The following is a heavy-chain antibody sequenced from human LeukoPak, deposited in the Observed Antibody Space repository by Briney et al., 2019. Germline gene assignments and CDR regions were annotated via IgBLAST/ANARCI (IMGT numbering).Heavy chain of an antibody. V-gene: IGHV4-59*01. CDR3: ARGDYYDSSGYYRVGYGMDV. D-gene: IGHD3-22*01. CDR1: GGSIRSYC. CDR2: IYYSGST. J-gene: IGHJ6*02. Sequence: SETLSLTCTVSGGSIRSYCWSWIRQPPGKGLEWIGYIYYSGSTNYNPSLKSRVTISVDTSKNQFSLKLSSVTAADTAVYYCARGDYYDSSGYYRVGYGMDVWGQGTTVTVSS.